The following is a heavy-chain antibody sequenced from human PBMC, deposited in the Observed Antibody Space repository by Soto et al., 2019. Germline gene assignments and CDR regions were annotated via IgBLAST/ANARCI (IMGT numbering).Heavy chain of an antibody. D-gene: IGHD5-12*01. V-gene: IGHV1-69*06. J-gene: IGHJ6*02. CDR3: ARDQYRGQYGMDV. CDR2: IIPIFGKA. Sequence: ASVKVSCKASGCTFSSYAISWVRQAPRQGLEWMGGIIPIFGKANYAQKFQGRVTITADKYTSTDYMELSSLRSEDTAVYYCARDQYRGQYGMDVWGQGTTVTVSS. CDR1: GCTFSSYA.